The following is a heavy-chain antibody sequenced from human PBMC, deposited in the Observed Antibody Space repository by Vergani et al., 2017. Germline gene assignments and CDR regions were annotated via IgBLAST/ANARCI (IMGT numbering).Heavy chain of an antibody. Sequence: QVQLVESGGGVVQPGRSLRLSCGVSGFTFSRYAMHWVRQAPGQGLEWVAVISYDGSNKYYADSVKGRFSISRDNSKNTRYLRMNSLRADDTAVYYCARGSSTGTIFCDYADSWXFDRWGRGTLVTVSS. D-gene: IGHD1-7*01. V-gene: IGHV3-30*04. CDR1: GFTFSRYA. J-gene: IGHJ2*01. CDR3: ARGSSTGTIFCDYADSWXFDR. CDR2: ISYDGSNK.